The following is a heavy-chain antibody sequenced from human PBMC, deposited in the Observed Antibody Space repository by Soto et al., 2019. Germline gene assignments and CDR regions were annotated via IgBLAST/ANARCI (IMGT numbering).Heavy chain of an antibody. CDR2: IWYDGSNK. D-gene: IGHD6-19*01. Sequence: QVQLVESGGGVAQPGRSLRLSCTVSGFTFSGHAMHWVRQAPGTGLEWVTQIWYDGSNKYYAESVKGRFTISRDNSKNTLYLQMSSLRVEDTAVYYCARDGQGLAPYALDVWGQGTSVTVSS. J-gene: IGHJ6*02. CDR1: GFTFSGHA. V-gene: IGHV3-33*01. CDR3: ARDGQGLAPYALDV.